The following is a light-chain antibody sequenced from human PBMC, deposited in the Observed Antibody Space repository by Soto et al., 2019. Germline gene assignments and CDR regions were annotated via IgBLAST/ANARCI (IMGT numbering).Light chain of an antibody. CDR1: SSDVGDYDY. V-gene: IGLV2-14*01. CDR2: EVS. CDR3: SSYTSSITYV. Sequence: QSALTQPASVSGSPGQSITISCTGTSSDVGDYDYVSWYQHHPGKAPKLMIYEVSNRPSGVSNRFSGSKSGNTASLTISGLQAEDEADYYCSSYTSSITYVFGTGTKVTVL. J-gene: IGLJ1*01.